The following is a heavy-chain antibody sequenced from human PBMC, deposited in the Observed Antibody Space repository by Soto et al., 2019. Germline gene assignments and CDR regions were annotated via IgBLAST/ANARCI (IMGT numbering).Heavy chain of an antibody. CDR3: ARDRCTTAKCYTHHLDV. D-gene: IGHD2-8*01. CDR2: INPYSGHT. V-gene: IGHV1-18*04. J-gene: IGHJ6*02. CDR1: GYSFTSYG. Sequence: QGPLVQSGGEVTKPGASVKVSCNASGYSFTSYGISWVRQAPGQGLEWMGWINPYSGHTKDAQKVQGRVTLTTETSTGTAYMELRSLASDDTAVYYCARDRCTTAKCYTHHLDVWGQGTTVIVSS.